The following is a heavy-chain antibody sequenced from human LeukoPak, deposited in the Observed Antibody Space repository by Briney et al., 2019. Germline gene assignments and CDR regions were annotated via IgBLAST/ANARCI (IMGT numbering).Heavy chain of an antibody. CDR1: GFTFSAYS. CDR3: ARDRDDDSSGSIDDAFDI. V-gene: IGHV3-21*01. Sequence: PGGSLRLSCAASGFTFSAYSMNWVRQAPGRGLEWVSSISSSSRSIYNADSVKGRFTISRDNAKRSLYLQMNSPRAEDTAVYYCARDRDDDSSGSIDDAFDIWGQGTMVTVSS. J-gene: IGHJ3*02. CDR2: ISSSSRSI. D-gene: IGHD3-22*01.